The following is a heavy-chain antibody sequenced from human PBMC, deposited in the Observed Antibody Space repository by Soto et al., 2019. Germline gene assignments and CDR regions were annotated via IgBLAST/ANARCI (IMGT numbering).Heavy chain of an antibody. J-gene: IGHJ5*02. Sequence: GGSLRLSCAASGFTFSSYGMHWVRQAPGKGLEWVAVISYDGSNKYYADSVKGRFTISRDNSKNTLYLQMNSLRAEDTAVYYCAIRLPSIVLVPAAARKDWFDPWGQGT. CDR2: ISYDGSNK. V-gene: IGHV3-30*03. CDR1: GFTFSSYG. D-gene: IGHD2-2*01. CDR3: AIRLPSIVLVPAAARKDWFDP.